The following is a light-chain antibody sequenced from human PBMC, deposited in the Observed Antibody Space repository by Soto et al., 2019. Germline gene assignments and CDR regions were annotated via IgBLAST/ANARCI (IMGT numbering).Light chain of an antibody. Sequence: QAVVTQEPSLTVYPGGTVTLTCGSSTGAVTSGHYPYWFQQKPGQAPRTLIYDTSNKHSWTPARFSGSLLGGKAALPISGLQAEDEADYYCTSYTSISAYVFGTGTKVTVL. CDR1: TGAVTSGHY. J-gene: IGLJ1*01. V-gene: IGLV7-46*01. CDR3: TSYTSISAYV. CDR2: DTS.